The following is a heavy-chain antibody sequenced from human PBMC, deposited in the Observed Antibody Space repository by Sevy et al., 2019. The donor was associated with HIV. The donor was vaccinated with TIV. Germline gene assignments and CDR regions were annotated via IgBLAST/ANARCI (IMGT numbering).Heavy chain of an antibody. J-gene: IGHJ5*02. CDR1: GGSISSSSYY. CDR2: IYYSGST. CDR3: ARHGSSGRYWSWFDP. V-gene: IGHV4-39*01. Sequence: TENLSLTCTVSGGSISSSSYYWGWIRHPPGNGLEWIGSIYYSGSTYYNPSLKSRVTISVDTSKNQFSLKLSSVTAADPAVYYCARHGSSGRYWSWFDPWGQGTLVLVSS. D-gene: IGHD1-26*01.